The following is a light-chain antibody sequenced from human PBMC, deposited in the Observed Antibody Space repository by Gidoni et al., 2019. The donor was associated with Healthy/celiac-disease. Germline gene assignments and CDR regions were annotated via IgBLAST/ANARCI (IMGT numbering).Light chain of an antibody. CDR2: DAS. Sequence: EIVLTQSPATLSLSPGQRATLSCRASQSVSSYLAWYQQKPGQALRLLIYDASNRATGIPPRFSGSGSGTDFTLTISSLEREDFAVYYCQQRSNWITFGQGTRLEIK. CDR3: QQRSNWIT. J-gene: IGKJ5*01. V-gene: IGKV3-11*01. CDR1: QSVSSY.